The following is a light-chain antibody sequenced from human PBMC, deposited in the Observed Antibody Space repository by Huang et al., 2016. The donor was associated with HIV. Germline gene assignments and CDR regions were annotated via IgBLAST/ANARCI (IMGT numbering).Light chain of an antibody. CDR1: RTLSCY. CDR2: YAS. CDR3: QHRTGWPPIT. Sequence: EVVLTQSPVTLSLSPGERATLSRRASRTLSCYLAWYQQKPGPAPRLLLYYASTSGTGSAARFSGSGYATDFTLTISSVEPEDVAVYYCQHRTGWPPITFGQGTRLEIK. V-gene: IGKV3-11*01. J-gene: IGKJ5*01.